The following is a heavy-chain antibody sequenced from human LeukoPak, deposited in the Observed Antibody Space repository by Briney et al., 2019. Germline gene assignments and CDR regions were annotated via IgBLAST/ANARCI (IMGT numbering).Heavy chain of an antibody. CDR1: GASISSRGYY. CDR2: VYYSGSA. Sequence: TPSETLSLTCIVSGASISSRGYYWGWIRQPPGKGLEWIGNVYYSGSAYYNPSLKSRVTVSLDTSKNQFSLKLSSVTAADTAVYYCAKEDSSGYYYSFDYWGQGTLVTVSS. V-gene: IGHV4-39*07. D-gene: IGHD3-22*01. J-gene: IGHJ4*02. CDR3: AKEDSSGYYYSFDY.